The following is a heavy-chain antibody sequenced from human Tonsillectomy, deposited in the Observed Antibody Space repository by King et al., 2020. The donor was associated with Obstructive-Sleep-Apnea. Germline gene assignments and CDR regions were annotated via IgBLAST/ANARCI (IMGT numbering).Heavy chain of an antibody. D-gene: IGHD3-22*01. CDR1: GDSVSNNTAV. V-gene: IGHV6-1*01. J-gene: IGHJ5*02. CDR3: AGARSYYYT. Sequence: VQLQQSGPGLVKPSQTLSLTCAISGDSVSNNTAVWNWIRQSPSRGLEWLGRTYYRSKWFNKYAESVKSRITINPDTSKNQFSLQLNSVTPGDTAVYYCAGARSYYYTWGQGTLVTVSS. CDR2: TYYRSKWFN.